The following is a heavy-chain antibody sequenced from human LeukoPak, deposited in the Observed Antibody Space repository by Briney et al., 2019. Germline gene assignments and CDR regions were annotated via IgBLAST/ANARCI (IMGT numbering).Heavy chain of an antibody. Sequence: PGGSLRLSCAASGFTFSNAWMSWVRQAPGKGLEWVGRIKSKTDGGTTDCAAPVKGRFTISRDDSKNTLYLQMNSLGGDDTAVYYCAKDVGKWESLHFFYYWGQGTLVTVSS. J-gene: IGHJ4*02. CDR3: AKDVGKWESLHFFYY. D-gene: IGHD1-26*01. CDR1: GFTFSNAW. CDR2: IKSKTDGGTT. V-gene: IGHV3-15*01.